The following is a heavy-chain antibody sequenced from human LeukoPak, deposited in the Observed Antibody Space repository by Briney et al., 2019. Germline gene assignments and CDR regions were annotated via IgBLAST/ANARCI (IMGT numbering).Heavy chain of an antibody. CDR3: VKDRYSSGWYLDY. CDR1: GFIFRSYA. V-gene: IGHV3-64D*09. J-gene: IGHJ4*02. Sequence: PGGSLRLSCSASGFIFRSYAMHWVRQAPGKGLEYVSAMSSNGGTTYYVDSVKGRFTISRDNSKNTLYLQMSSLRAEDTAVYYCVKDRYSSGWYLDYLGQGTLVTVSS. D-gene: IGHD6-19*01. CDR2: MSSNGGTT.